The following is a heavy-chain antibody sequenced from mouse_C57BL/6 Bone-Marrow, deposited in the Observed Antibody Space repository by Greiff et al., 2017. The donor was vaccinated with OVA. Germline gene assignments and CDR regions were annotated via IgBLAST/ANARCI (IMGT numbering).Heavy chain of an antibody. V-gene: IGHV1-52*01. CDR1: GYTFTSYW. D-gene: IGHD2-4*01. CDR2: IDPSDSET. Sequence: QVHVKQPGAELVRPGSSVKLSCKASGYTFTSYWMHWVKQRPIQGLEWIGNIDPSDSETHYNQKFKDKATLTVDKSSSTAYMQLSSLTSEDSAVYYCARSYYDYDGLAYWGQGTLVTVSA. CDR3: ARSYYDYDGLAY. J-gene: IGHJ3*01.